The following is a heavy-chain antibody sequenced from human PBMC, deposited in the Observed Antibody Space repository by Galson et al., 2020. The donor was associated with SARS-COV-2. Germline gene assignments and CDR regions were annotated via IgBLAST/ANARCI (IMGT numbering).Heavy chain of an antibody. V-gene: IGHV3-11*01. Sequence: GESLKISCRASGFTFSDHYMTWIRQAPGTGLQWVEYLSSRGGIISYADSVKGRFTISRDNVKKSLFLQINSLRDEDTAVYYCAREGYGGNNWHFDLWGRGTQVMVTS. CDR1: GFTFSDHY. CDR2: LSSRGGII. CDR3: AREGYGGNNWHFDL. J-gene: IGHJ2*01. D-gene: IGHD5-18*01.